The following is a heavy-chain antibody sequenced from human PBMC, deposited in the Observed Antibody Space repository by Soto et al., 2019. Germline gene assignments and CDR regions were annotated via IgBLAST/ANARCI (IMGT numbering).Heavy chain of an antibody. CDR3: VHSRCGGDCLQSYPSHYYYGTDV. V-gene: IGHV2-5*02. J-gene: IGHJ6*02. D-gene: IGHD2-21*02. CDR1: GFSLSTSGVG. Sequence: ITLKESGPTLVKPTQTLTLTCTFSGFSLSTSGVGVGWIRQPPGKALEWLALIYWDNDKRYSPSLQSRLTITKDTSKNQVVLTMSNMDPVDTATYYCVHSRCGGDCLQSYPSHYYYGTDVWGQGPTVTVSS. CDR2: IYWDNDK.